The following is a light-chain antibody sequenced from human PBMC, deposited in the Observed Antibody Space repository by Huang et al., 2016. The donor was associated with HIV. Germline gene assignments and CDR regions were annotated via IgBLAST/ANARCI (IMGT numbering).Light chain of an antibody. CDR2: GAS. V-gene: IGKV3-15*01. J-gene: IGKJ1*01. CDR3: QQYNKT. CDR1: QSVSSN. Sequence: EIVMTQSPATLSVSPGERATLSCRASQSVSSNLAWYRQKPGQAPRLLIYGASTRATGIPARFSGSGSGTEFTLTISSLQSEDFAVYYCQQYNKTFGQGTKVEIK.